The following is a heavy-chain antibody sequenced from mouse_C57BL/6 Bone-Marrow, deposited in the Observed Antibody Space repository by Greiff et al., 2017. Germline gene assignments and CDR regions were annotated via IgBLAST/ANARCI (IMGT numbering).Heavy chain of an antibody. V-gene: IGHV1-64*01. CDR1: GYTFTSYW. J-gene: IGHJ2*01. D-gene: IGHD1-1*01. CDR3: ARSTIYGRRDYFDY. Sequence: QVQLQQPGAELVKPGASVKLSCKASGYTFTSYWMHWVKQRPVQGLEWIGMIHPNSGSTNYNEKFKSKATLTVDKSSSTAYMQLSSLTSEDSAVYYCARSTIYGRRDYFDYWGQGTTLTVSS. CDR2: IHPNSGST.